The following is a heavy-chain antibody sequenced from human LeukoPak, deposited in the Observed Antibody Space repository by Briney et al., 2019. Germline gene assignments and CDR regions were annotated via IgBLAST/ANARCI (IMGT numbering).Heavy chain of an antibody. CDR2: ISSGSSTR. V-gene: IGHV3-48*01. Sequence: GGSLRLSCAASGFTFNTFDMTWVRQAPGKGLECVSYISSGSSTRYYADSVKGRFTISRDNAKSSLYLQMNSLRAEDTAVYYCARAVGTEPYSSSWYGDYWGQGTLVTVSS. J-gene: IGHJ4*02. D-gene: IGHD6-13*01. CDR1: GFTFNTFD. CDR3: ARAVGTEPYSSSWYGDY.